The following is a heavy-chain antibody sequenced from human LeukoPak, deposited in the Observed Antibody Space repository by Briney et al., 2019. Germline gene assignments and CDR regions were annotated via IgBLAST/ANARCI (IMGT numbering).Heavy chain of an antibody. CDR3: ARDYSNYYDSSGYYRGQFDY. V-gene: IGHV4-59*12. CDR2: IYYSGST. J-gene: IGHJ4*02. CDR1: GGSISSYY. Sequence: SETLSLTCTVSGGSISSYYWSWIRQPPGKGLEWIGYIYYSGSTNYNPSLKSRVTISVDTSKNQFSLKLSSVTAADTAVYYCARDYSNYYDSSGYYRGQFDYWGQGTLVTVSS. D-gene: IGHD3-22*01.